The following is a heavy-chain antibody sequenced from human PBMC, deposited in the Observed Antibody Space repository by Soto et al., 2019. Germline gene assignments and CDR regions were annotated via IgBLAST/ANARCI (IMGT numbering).Heavy chain of an antibody. CDR3: TPLALKYSSGWYEFSD. V-gene: IGHV3-15*07. CDR1: GFTFSSYG. CDR2: IKSKTDGGTT. Sequence: VQLVESGGGVVQPGRSLRLSCAASGFTFSSYGMHWVRQAPVKGLEWVGRIKSKTDGGTTDYAAPVKGRFTISRDDSKNTMYLQMNSRKTEDTAVYYCTPLALKYSSGWYEFSDWGQGTLVTVSS. J-gene: IGHJ4*02. D-gene: IGHD6-19*01.